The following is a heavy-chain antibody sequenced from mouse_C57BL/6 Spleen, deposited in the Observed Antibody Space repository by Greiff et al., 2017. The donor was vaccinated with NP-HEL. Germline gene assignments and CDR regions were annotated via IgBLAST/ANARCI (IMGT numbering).Heavy chain of an antibody. Sequence: EVQLQQSGPGLVKPSQSLSLTCSVTGYSITSGYYWNWIRQFPGNKLEWMGYISYDGSNNYNPSLKNRISITRDTSKNQFFLKLNSVTTEDTATYYCASPNYSNCLYAMDYWGQGTSVTVSS. CDR2: ISYDGSN. D-gene: IGHD2-5*01. CDR1: GYSITSGYY. J-gene: IGHJ4*01. CDR3: ASPNYSNCLYAMDY. V-gene: IGHV3-6*01.